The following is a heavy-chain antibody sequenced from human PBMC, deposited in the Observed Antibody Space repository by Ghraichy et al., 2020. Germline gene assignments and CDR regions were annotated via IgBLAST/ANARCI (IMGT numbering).Heavy chain of an antibody. Sequence: ASVKVSCKASGYTFTGHYMHWVRQAPGQGLEWMGWINPNSGDTEYAQKFQGRVTMTRDTSITTVYMELNRLTSDDTALYYCTRGRPVTGTTDQRDDYWGQGTLVTVSS. CDR2: INPNSGDT. CDR1: GYTFTGHY. V-gene: IGHV1-2*02. CDR3: TRGRPVTGTTDQRDDY. J-gene: IGHJ4*02. D-gene: IGHD1-1*01.